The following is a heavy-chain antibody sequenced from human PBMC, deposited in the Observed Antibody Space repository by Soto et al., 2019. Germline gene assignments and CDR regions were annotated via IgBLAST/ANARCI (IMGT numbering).Heavy chain of an antibody. CDR2: INHSGST. Sequence: VFLTFAVYGGSLRGYYWSWIRQPPGKGLEWIGEINHSGSTNYNPSLKSRVTISVDTSKNQFSLKLSSVTAADTAVYYCARRAHITGTSGYYHGMDVWGQGTTVTVSS. J-gene: IGHJ6*01. CDR3: ARRAHITGTSGYYHGMDV. CDR1: GGSLRGYY. D-gene: IGHD1-20*01. V-gene: IGHV4-34*01.